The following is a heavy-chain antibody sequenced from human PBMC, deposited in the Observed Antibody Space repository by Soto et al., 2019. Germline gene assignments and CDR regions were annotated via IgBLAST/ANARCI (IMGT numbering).Heavy chain of an antibody. CDR3: ARNPYGSGLFDP. CDR1: GYNFIDYD. D-gene: IGHD6-19*01. V-gene: IGHV1-8*01. Sequence: QVHLVQSGAEGKKPWASVKVSCKASGYNFIDYDINWVRQSTGQGLEWMGWMTPNSGNTGYAQKFQGRVTLTRDTSIGAAYMELSSLKSEDTAVYYCARNPYGSGLFDPWGQGTLVTVSS. J-gene: IGHJ5*02. CDR2: MTPNSGNT.